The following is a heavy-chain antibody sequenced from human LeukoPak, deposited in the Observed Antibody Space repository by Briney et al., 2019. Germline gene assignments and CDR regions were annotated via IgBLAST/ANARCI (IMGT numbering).Heavy chain of an antibody. Sequence: SETLSLTCTFSGGSISSYYWSWIRQPAGKGLEWIGRIYTSGSTNYNPSLKSRVTISVDTFKNQFSLKLSSVTAADTAVYYCASLGLYGSGSFRYYYYYYMDVWGKGTTVTISS. CDR1: GGSISSYY. CDR2: IYTSGST. CDR3: ASLGLYGSGSFRYYYYYYMDV. D-gene: IGHD3-10*01. V-gene: IGHV4-4*07. J-gene: IGHJ6*03.